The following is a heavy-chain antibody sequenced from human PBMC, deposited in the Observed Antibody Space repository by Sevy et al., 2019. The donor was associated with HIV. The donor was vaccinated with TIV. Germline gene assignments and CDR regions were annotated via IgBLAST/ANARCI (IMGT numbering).Heavy chain of an antibody. CDR3: ATTKDYYDSSGSPFDY. V-gene: IGHV1-24*01. CDR2: FDPEDEET. Sequence: ASVKVSCKVSGYTLSELSMHWVRLAPGKGLEWMGSFDPEDEETTYSQKFQGRVTMTEDTSTDTAYMELSSLRSEDTAVYYCATTKDYYDSSGSPFDYWGQRTLVTDSS. CDR1: GYTLSELS. J-gene: IGHJ4*02. D-gene: IGHD3-22*01.